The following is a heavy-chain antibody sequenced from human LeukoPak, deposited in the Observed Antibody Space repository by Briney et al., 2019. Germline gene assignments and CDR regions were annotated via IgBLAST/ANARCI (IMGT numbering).Heavy chain of an antibody. V-gene: IGHV3-48*03. CDR2: ISSSGRTI. CDR1: GFTFSSYD. Sequence: GGSLRLSCAASGFTFSSYDMNWVRQAPGKGLEWVSYISSSGRTILYADSVQGRFIISRDNAKNSLYLQMNTLRAEDTAVYYCVSGHWQFAFWGQGALVTVSS. D-gene: IGHD2-21*01. J-gene: IGHJ4*02. CDR3: VSGHWQFAF.